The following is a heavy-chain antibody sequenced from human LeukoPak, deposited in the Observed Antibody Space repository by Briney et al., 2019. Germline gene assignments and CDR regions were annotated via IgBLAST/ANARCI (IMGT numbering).Heavy chain of an antibody. CDR3: ATGSGYGFGLDY. J-gene: IGHJ4*02. V-gene: IGHV3-33*01. Sequence: PGRSLRLSCAASGFTFSSYGMHWVRRAPGKGLEWVAVIWYDGSNKYYADSVKGRFTISRDNSKNALYLQMNSLRAEDTAVYYCATGSGYGFGLDYWGQGTLVTVSS. D-gene: IGHD3-22*01. CDR2: IWYDGSNK. CDR1: GFTFSSYG.